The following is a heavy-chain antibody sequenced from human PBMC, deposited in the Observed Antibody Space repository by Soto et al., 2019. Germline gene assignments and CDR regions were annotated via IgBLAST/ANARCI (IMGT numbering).Heavy chain of an antibody. CDR3: ARMAPPIHY. CDR1: GFTFSDYY. V-gene: IGHV3-11*01. D-gene: IGHD5-12*01. CDR2: ISSSGSTI. Sequence: QVQLVESGGGLVKPGGSLRLSCAASGFTFSDYYMSWLRQAPGKGLEWVSYISSSGSTIYYADAVKGRFTISRDNAKSALYLQMNGLRAADTSVYYSARMAPPIHYWGQGTLVTVSS. J-gene: IGHJ4*02.